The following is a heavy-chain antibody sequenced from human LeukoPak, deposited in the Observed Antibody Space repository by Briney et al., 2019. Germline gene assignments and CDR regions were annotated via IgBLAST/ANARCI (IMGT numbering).Heavy chain of an antibody. D-gene: IGHD3-22*01. J-gene: IGHJ4*02. V-gene: IGHV3-20*04. CDR1: GFTFDDYG. Sequence: GGSLRLSCAASGFTFDDYGMSWVRQAPGKGLEWVSGINWNGGSTGYADSVKGRFSTSRDTAKNSLYLQMNRLRAEDTAVYYCARVPTYYYDSSGYYPLDYWGQGTLVTVSS. CDR2: INWNGGST. CDR3: ARVPTYYYDSSGYYPLDY.